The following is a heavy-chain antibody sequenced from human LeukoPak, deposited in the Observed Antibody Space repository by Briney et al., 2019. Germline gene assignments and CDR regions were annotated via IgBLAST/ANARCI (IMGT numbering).Heavy chain of an antibody. J-gene: IGHJ4*02. CDR1: GFTFSSYW. V-gene: IGHV3-7*01. Sequence: GGSLRLSCAASGFTFSSYWMSWVRQAPGKGLEWVANIKQDGSEKYYVDSVKGRFTISRDNAKNSLYLQMNSLRAEDTAVYYCARELYSSSPNFDYWGQGTLVTVSS. CDR2: IKQDGSEK. D-gene: IGHD6-6*01. CDR3: ARELYSSSPNFDY.